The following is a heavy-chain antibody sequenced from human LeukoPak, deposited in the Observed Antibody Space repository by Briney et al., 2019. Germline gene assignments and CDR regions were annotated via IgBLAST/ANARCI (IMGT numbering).Heavy chain of an antibody. V-gene: IGHV3-30*04. J-gene: IGHJ4*02. D-gene: IGHD6-13*01. CDR2: ISYDGSDK. CDR1: GFTFSSYA. Sequence: GGSLRLSCAASGFTFSSYAMYWVRQAPGKGLEWVAVISYDGSDKFYADSVKGRFTISRDSSKNTLYLQMNSLRAEDTAVYYCAKVVAGTSDYWGQGTLVTVSS. CDR3: AKVVAGTSDY.